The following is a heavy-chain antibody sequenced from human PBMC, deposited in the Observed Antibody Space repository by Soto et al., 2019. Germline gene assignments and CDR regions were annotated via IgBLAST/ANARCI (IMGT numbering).Heavy chain of an antibody. Sequence: ASVKVSCKASGYTFTGYYMHWVRQAPGQGLEWMGWINPNSGGTNYAQKFQGWVTMTRDTSISTAYMELSRLRSDDTAVYYCARVRRYFDWLLSGRAFDIWGQGTMVSV. V-gene: IGHV1-2*04. J-gene: IGHJ3*02. D-gene: IGHD3-9*01. CDR3: ARVRRYFDWLLSGRAFDI. CDR1: GYTFTGYY. CDR2: INPNSGGT.